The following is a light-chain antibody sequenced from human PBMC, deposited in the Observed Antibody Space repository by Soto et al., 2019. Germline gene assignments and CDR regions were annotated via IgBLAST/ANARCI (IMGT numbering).Light chain of an antibody. CDR1: QSISSS. CDR3: QQYNTWPGT. J-gene: IGKJ1*01. CDR2: GAS. Sequence: EIVMTRSPATLSVSPGERATLSCRASQSISSSLAWYQQKPGQAPRLLIHGASTRATGIPARFSGSGSGTQFTLTISRLQSDDFGTYCCQQYNTWPGTFGQGNKVEIK. V-gene: IGKV3-15*01.